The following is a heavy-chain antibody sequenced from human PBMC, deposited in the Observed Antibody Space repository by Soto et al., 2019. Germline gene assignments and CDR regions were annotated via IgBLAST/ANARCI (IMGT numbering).Heavy chain of an antibody. J-gene: IGHJ2*01. V-gene: IGHV1-18*01. CDR1: GYTLDSHA. D-gene: IGHD2-8*01. CDR2: IGALLYNDAT. Sequence: QIQVVQSEVEVKRPGASVRISCKASGYTLDSHAVTWVRQAPGQGLEWMGWIGALLYNDATNHARKFQGRLTMARDTSPNTVYMDLGSLRSDDTAVYYCARGTKGAGGWYFDLWGRGTLVVVSS. CDR3: ARGTKGAGGWYFDL.